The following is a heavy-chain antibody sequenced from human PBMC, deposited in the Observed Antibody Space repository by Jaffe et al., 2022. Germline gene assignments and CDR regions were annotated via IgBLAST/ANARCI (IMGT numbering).Heavy chain of an antibody. J-gene: IGHJ6*03. CDR3: ARSCGSYAVYYYYYYMDV. CDR1: GGSISSSSYY. CDR2: IYYSGST. V-gene: IGHV4-39*01. Sequence: QLQLQESGPGLVKPSETLSLTCTVSGGSISSSSYYWGWIRQPPGKGLEWIGSIYYSGSTYYNPSLKSRVTISVDTSKNQFSLKLSSVTAADTAVYYCARSCGSYAVYYYYYYMDVWGKGTTVTVSS. D-gene: IGHD2-2*01.